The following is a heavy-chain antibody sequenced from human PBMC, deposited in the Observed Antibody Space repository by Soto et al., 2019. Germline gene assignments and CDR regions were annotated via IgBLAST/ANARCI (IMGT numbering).Heavy chain of an antibody. CDR1: GFAFSSYG. D-gene: IGHD6-6*01. V-gene: IGHV3-33*01. J-gene: IGHJ4*02. CDR2: IWYDGSNK. CDR3: ASRDGLVGGAVRMSDY. Sequence: QVQLVESGGGVVQPGRSLRLSCATSGFAFSSYGMHWVRQAPGKGLEWVAIIWYDGSNKYYTDSVKGRFTISRDNSNSTLYLQMNSLTAEDTAVYYWASRDGLVGGAVRMSDYWGQGTLVTVSS.